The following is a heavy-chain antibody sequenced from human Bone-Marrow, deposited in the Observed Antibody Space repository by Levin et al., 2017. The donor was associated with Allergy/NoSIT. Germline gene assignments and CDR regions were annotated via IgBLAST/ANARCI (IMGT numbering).Heavy chain of an antibody. J-gene: IGHJ5*02. CDR1: GFTFSSSW. V-gene: IGHV3-74*03. CDR3: TKSDYFDP. Sequence: GESLKISCVASGFTFSSSWMSWVRQAPGTGLLWVSRIKGDGSRITYADSVKGRFTISRDNAKNTMYLELNSLRAEDTAVYYCTKSDYFDPWGQGTLVTVSS. D-gene: IGHD4/OR15-4a*01. CDR2: IKGDGSRI.